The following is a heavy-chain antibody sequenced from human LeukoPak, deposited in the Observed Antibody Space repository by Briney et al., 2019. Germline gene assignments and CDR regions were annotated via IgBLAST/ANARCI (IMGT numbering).Heavy chain of an antibody. Sequence: GGSLRLSCAASGFSLSSYGMSWVRQAPGKGLEWVSAISGSGFSTYYADSVKGRFTISRDSSTNTLSLQMNSLRAEDTAVYYCARDGRDTDAFDIWGQGTMVTVSS. D-gene: IGHD1-26*01. CDR2: ISGSGFST. V-gene: IGHV3-23*01. CDR3: ARDGRDTDAFDI. CDR1: GFSLSSYG. J-gene: IGHJ3*02.